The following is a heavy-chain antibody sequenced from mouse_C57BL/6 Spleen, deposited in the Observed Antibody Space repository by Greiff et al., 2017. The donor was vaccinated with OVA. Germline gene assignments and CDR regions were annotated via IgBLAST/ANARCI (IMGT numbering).Heavy chain of an antibody. CDR3: ASPIYYDYDAGFAY. D-gene: IGHD2-4*01. J-gene: IGHJ3*01. CDR2: INPNNGGT. V-gene: IGHV1-22*01. CDR1: GYTFTDYN. Sequence: EVQLQQSGPELVKPGASVKMSCKASGYTFTDYNMHWVKQSHGKSLEWIGYINPNNGGTSSNQKLKGKATLTVNKSSSTAYMELRSLTSEDSAVYYCASPIYYDYDAGFAYWGQGTLVTVSA.